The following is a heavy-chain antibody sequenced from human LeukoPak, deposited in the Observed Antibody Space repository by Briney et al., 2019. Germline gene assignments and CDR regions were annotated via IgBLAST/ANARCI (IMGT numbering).Heavy chain of an antibody. V-gene: IGHV4-34*01. J-gene: IGHJ5*02. CDR3: ARGVEDIVVVPAATRWFDP. CDR1: GGSFSGYY. D-gene: IGHD2-2*01. Sequence: SETLSLTCAVYGGSFSGYYWSWIRQPPGKGLEWIGEINHSGSTNYNPSLKSRVTISVDTSMNQFSLKLSSVTAADTAVYYCARGVEDIVVVPAATRWFDPWGQGTLVTVSS. CDR2: INHSGST.